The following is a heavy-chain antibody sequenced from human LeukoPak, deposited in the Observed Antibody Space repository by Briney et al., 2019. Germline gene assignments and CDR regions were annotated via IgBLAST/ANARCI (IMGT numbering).Heavy chain of an antibody. Sequence: SQTLSPTSTLSGGSLTRIINYWGWIRHPPGKGLGWFGGIYYSGSTYYNPSLKRRGTIFVETSKNQFSLKLSSVTAADTAVYYCARHEEGGYDQYYMDVWGKGTTVTISS. CDR1: GGSLTRIINY. CDR3: ARHEEGGYDQYYMDV. J-gene: IGHJ6*03. V-gene: IGHV4-39*01. CDR2: IYYSGST. D-gene: IGHD2-15*01.